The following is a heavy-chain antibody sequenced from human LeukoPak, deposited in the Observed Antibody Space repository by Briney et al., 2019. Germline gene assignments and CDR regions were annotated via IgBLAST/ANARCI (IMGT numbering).Heavy chain of an antibody. J-gene: IGHJ4*02. Sequence: PGGSLRLSCAASGFTLSGYWIHWVRQAPGKGLEWVSVIYSGGSTYYADSVKGRFTISRDNSKNTLYLQMNSLRAEDTAVYYCARGPYSSSWYRSPPRTQPFDYWGQGTLVTVSS. CDR1: GFTLSGYW. CDR2: IYSGGST. D-gene: IGHD6-13*01. V-gene: IGHV3-66*01. CDR3: ARGPYSSSWYRSPPRTQPFDY.